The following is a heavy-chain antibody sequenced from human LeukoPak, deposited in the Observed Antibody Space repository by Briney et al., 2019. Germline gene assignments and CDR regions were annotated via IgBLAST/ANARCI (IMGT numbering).Heavy chain of an antibody. CDR3: ARDYHGYFDY. CDR2: INQDGGEK. CDR1: GFTFSRYW. J-gene: IGHJ4*02. D-gene: IGHD1-14*01. V-gene: IGHV3-7*01. Sequence: PGGSLRLSCAASGFTFSRYWMTWVRQAPGKGQEWVANINQDGGEKYYVDSVKGRFTISRDNAKNSLYLQMNSLRAEDAAVYCCARDYHGYFDYWGQGTLVTVSS.